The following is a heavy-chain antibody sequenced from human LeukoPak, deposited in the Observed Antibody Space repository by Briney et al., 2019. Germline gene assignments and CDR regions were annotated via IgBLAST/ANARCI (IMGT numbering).Heavy chain of an antibody. V-gene: IGHV3-49*03. Sequence: GGSRGPSGTPSGLSFGILPSGGFGQPQGKGLGWVGFIRRKIHGGTTEYAASVKGRFTISRDDSKTIAYLQMNSLKTEDTAVYYCTRDGIPETIWSGYYIDYWGQGALATVSS. CDR3: TRDGIPETIWSGYYIDY. CDR2: IRRKIHGGTT. D-gene: IGHD3-3*01. J-gene: IGHJ4*02. CDR1: GLSFGILP.